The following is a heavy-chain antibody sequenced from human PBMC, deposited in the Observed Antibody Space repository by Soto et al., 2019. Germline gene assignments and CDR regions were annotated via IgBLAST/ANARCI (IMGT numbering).Heavy chain of an antibody. V-gene: IGHV4-39*01. CDR3: ARQASGYYYGWFDP. CDR2: IFYSGGT. J-gene: IGHJ5*02. CDR1: GGSILDSTYY. D-gene: IGHD3-22*01. Sequence: QPLLQESGPGLVKPSETLSLTCTVSGGSILDSTYYWAWIRQPPGKGLEWIGTIFYSGGTFYTPSLKSRVTMSVDTSNNQFSLKLSSVTAADTAVYYCARQASGYYYGWFDPWGQGTLVTVSS.